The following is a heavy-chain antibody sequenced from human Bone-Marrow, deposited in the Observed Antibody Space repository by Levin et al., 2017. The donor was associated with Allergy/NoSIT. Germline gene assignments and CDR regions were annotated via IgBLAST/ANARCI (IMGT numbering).Heavy chain of an antibody. CDR2: IYSNGRT. J-gene: IGHJ6*02. V-gene: IGHV3-66*01. CDR1: GFTVSSNY. Sequence: GGSLRLSCAASGFTVSSNYMSWVRQAPGKGLEWVSVIYSNGRTYYADSVKGRFTISRGNSKNTLYLQMNSLRAEDTAVYYCARDGPRASYYYYGMEVWGQGTTVTVSS. CDR3: ARDGPRASYYYYGMEV.